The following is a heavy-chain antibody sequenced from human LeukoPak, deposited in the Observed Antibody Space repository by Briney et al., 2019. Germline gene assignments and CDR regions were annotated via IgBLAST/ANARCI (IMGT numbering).Heavy chain of an antibody. V-gene: IGHV3-23*01. D-gene: IGHD3-3*01. Sequence: QTGGSLRPSCAASGFTFSSYAMSWVRQAPGKGLEWVSAISGSGGSTYYADSVKGRFTISRDNSKNTLYLQMNSLRAEDTAVYYCAKDMSIFGVVANDAFDIWGQGTMVTVSS. CDR2: ISGSGGST. CDR1: GFTFSSYA. CDR3: AKDMSIFGVVANDAFDI. J-gene: IGHJ3*02.